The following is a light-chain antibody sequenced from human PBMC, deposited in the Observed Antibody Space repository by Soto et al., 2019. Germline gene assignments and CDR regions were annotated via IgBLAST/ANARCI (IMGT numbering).Light chain of an antibody. CDR1: MRDVGAYNL. V-gene: IGLV2-14*01. CDR2: EVR. J-gene: IGLJ2*01. CDR3: SSYTSKSSLI. Sequence: QSALTQPASVSGSPGQSITISCAGTMRDVGAYNLVSWYQQHPGRAPQLIIYEVRNRPSGISFRFTGSKSGNTASLTISGLQAEDEADYYCSSYTSKSSLIFGGGTKLTVL.